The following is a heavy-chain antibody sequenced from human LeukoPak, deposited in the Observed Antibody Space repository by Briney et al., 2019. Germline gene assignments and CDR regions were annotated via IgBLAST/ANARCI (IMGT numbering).Heavy chain of an antibody. D-gene: IGHD4-17*01. CDR1: GYTFTSYG. CDR2: ISTYNGNT. V-gene: IGHV1-18*01. CDR3: ARGYGDEDIDYYFDY. Sequence: WASVKVSCKASGYTFTSYGISWVRQAPGQGLEWMGWISTYNGNTNYAQKLQGRVTMTTDTSTSTAYMELRSLRSDDTAVYYCARGYGDEDIDYYFDYWGQGTLVTVSS. J-gene: IGHJ4*02.